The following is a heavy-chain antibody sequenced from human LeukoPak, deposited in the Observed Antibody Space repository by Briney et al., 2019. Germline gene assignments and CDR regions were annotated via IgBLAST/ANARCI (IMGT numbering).Heavy chain of an antibody. D-gene: IGHD6-19*01. CDR1: GFTFSNYW. V-gene: IGHV3-7*01. CDR2: IKQDGSEN. CDR3: ARVQGSSGPGIFEY. J-gene: IGHJ4*02. Sequence: GGSLRLSCAASGFTFSNYWMSWARQPPGKGWEWAANIKQDGSENFYVDSVKGRFTISRDNAKKSLYLQMNSLRVEDTAVYYCARVQGSSGPGIFEYWGQGTLVTVSS.